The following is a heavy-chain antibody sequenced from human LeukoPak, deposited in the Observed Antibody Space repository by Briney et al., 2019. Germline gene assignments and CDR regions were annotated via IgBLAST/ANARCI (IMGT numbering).Heavy chain of an antibody. V-gene: IGHV3-7*03. CDR1: GFTFSGAW. CDR3: AKAAIGAFDI. CDR2: IREDGTEK. D-gene: IGHD3-22*01. J-gene: IGHJ3*02. Sequence: GGSLRLSCTASGFTFSGAWMTWVRQAPGKGLEWVANIREDGTEKNYVDSVKGRFTISRDNAKNSLYLQMNSLRAEDMALYYCAKAAIGAFDIWGQGTMVTVSS.